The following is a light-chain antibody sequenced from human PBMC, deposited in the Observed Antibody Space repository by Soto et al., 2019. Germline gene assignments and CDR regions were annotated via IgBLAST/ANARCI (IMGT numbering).Light chain of an antibody. CDR1: QSVNNNY. CDR2: GAS. J-gene: IGKJ4*01. Sequence: EIVLTQSPGTLSLSPGERATFSCRASQSVNNNYLSWYQRKPGQAPRLLIYGASSRATGIPDRFSGSGSGTDFTLTISRLEPEDFAVYYCQQYGSSLPVTFGGGTKVDIK. CDR3: QQYGSSLPVT. V-gene: IGKV3-20*01.